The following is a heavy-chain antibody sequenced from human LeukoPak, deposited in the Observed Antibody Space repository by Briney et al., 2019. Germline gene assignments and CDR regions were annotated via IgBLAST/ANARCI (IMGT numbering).Heavy chain of an antibody. D-gene: IGHD2-15*01. Sequence: PGGSLRLSCEASGFTLSTYWMNWVRQVPGKGLDWVANINPDGSGKRYVDSVKGRFTISRDNAKNSLYLQMNSLRAEDTAVYYCARGVRYCSGGSCYYYGMDVWGQGTTVTVSS. CDR1: GFTLSTYW. CDR3: ARGVRYCSGGSCYYYGMDV. J-gene: IGHJ6*02. CDR2: INPDGSGK. V-gene: IGHV3-7*01.